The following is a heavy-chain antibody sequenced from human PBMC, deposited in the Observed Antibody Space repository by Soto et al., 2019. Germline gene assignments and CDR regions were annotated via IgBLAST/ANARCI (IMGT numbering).Heavy chain of an antibody. CDR2: IYYSGST. J-gene: IGHJ5*02. D-gene: IGHD3-3*01. CDR3: ARIITIFGVVPQDWFDP. CDR1: GGSISSSSYY. V-gene: IGHV4-39*01. Sequence: PSETLSLTCTVSGGSISSSSYYWGWIRQPPGKGLEWIGSIYYSGSTYYNPSLKSRVTVSVDTSKNQFSLKLSSVTAADTAVYYCARIITIFGVVPQDWFDPWGQGTLVTVSS.